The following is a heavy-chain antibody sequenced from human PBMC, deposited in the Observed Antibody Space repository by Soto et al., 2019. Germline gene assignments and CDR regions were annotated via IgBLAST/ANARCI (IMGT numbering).Heavy chain of an antibody. D-gene: IGHD1-7*01. CDR3: AIDLAQNKLGRGDYYYYYGMDV. CDR2: ICFDGSNK. Sequence: GGSLRLSCAASGFPFSSYGMHWVPQAPGKGPEWVAVICFDGSNKYYADSVKGRFTISRDNSKNTLYLQMNSLRAEDTAVYYCAIDLAQNKLGRGDYYYYYGMDVWGQGTTVTVSS. CDR1: GFPFSSYG. V-gene: IGHV3-33*01. J-gene: IGHJ6*02.